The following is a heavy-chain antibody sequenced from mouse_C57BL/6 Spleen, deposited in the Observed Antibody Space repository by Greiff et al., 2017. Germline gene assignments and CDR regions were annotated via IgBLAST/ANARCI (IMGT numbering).Heavy chain of an antibody. D-gene: IGHD3-2*02. CDR3: TRGLRLRFDY. CDR2: IDPETGGT. CDR1: GYTFTDYE. J-gene: IGHJ2*01. V-gene: IGHV1-15*01. Sequence: QVQLKQSGAELVRPGASVTLSCKASGYTFTDYEMHWVKQTPVHGLEWIGAIDPETGGTAYNQKFKGKAILTADKSSSTAYMELRSLTSEDSAVYYCTRGLRLRFDYWGQGTTLTVSS.